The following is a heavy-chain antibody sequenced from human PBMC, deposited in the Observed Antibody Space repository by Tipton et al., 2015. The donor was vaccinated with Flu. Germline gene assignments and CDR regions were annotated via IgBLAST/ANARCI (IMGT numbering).Heavy chain of an antibody. CDR2: INPNTGGT. D-gene: IGHD3-22*01. V-gene: IGHV1-2*02. Sequence: QLVQSGAEVKKPGASVKVSCKTSGYTFTDFYVHWVRQAPGHGLEWMGWINPNTGGTLYARKFQDRVTMTSDTSISTAYMDLRRLGSDDTALYYCARVGTYYFDTSSYYPLGYWGQGTLVTVFS. CDR1: GYTFTDFY. J-gene: IGHJ4*02. CDR3: ARVGTYYFDTSSYYPLGY.